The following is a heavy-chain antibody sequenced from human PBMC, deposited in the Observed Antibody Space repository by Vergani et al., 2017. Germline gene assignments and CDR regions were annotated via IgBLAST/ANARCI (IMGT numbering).Heavy chain of an antibody. D-gene: IGHD3-22*01. CDR1: GFSFNSYR. J-gene: IGHJ6*02. Sequence: DVHLAESGGGFFQPGGSLRLSCSASGFSFNSYRMHWVRQVPGKGLEWVSYISSSGSTIYYADSVKGRFTISRDNAKNSLYLQMNSLRAEDTAVYYCARKHISNYYDSSGYYYMGYYYGMDVWGQGTTVTVSS. CDR2: ISSSGSTI. V-gene: IGHV3-48*04. CDR3: ARKHISNYYDSSGYYYMGYYYGMDV.